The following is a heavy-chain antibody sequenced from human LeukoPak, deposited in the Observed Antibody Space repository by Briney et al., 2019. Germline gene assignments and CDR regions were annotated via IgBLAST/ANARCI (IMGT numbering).Heavy chain of an antibody. V-gene: IGHV1-46*01. J-gene: IGHJ5*02. CDR2: INPSGGST. CDR3: AGDASPYCGGDCYPKYNWFDP. D-gene: IGHD2-21*02. Sequence: ASVKVSCKASGYTFTSYYMHWVRQAPGQGLEWMGIINPSGGSTSYAQKFQGRVTMTRDMSTSTVYMELSSLRSEDTAVYYCAGDASPYCGGDCYPKYNWFDPWGQGTLVTVSS. CDR1: GYTFTSYY.